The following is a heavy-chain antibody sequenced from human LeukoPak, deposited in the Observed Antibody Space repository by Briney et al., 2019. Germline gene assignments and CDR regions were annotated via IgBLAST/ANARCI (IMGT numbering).Heavy chain of an antibody. Sequence: GGSLRLSCAASGFTFSHYGMTWVRQAPGKGLEWVSSISSSGSYIYYADSVKGRFTISRDNAKNSLYLQMNSLTVEDTAIYYCAKNADRGAYCRGGSCYPYYYYYMDVWGTGTTVTISS. CDR3: AKNADRGAYCRGGSCYPYYYYYMDV. V-gene: IGHV3-21*04. CDR1: GFTFSHYG. D-gene: IGHD2-15*01. CDR2: ISSSGSYI. J-gene: IGHJ6*03.